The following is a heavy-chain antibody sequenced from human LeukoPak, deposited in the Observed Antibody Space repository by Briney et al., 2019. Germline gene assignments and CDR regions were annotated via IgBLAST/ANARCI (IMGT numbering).Heavy chain of an antibody. Sequence: SETLSLTCTVSGGSISSYYWNWIRQPPGKGLEWIGYIFYTGSTNYNPSLKSRVTISVDTSKNQFSLKLSSVTAADTAVYYCARKENVYYYFDYWGQGTLVTVSS. CDR3: ARKENVYYYFDY. D-gene: IGHD3-10*01. J-gene: IGHJ4*02. CDR1: GGSISSYY. V-gene: IGHV4-59*01. CDR2: IFYTGST.